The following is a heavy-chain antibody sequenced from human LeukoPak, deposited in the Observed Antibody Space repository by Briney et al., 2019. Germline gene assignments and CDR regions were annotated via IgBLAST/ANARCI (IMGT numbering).Heavy chain of an antibody. V-gene: IGHV4-61*02. Sequence: SQTLSLTCTVSSGSISSGSYYWSWIRQPAGKGLEWIGRIYTSGSTNYNPSLKSRVTISVDTSKNQFSLKLSSVTAADTAVYYCARATWYYYDSSVDDAFDIWGQGTMVTVSS. J-gene: IGHJ3*02. CDR1: SGSISSGSYY. CDR3: ARATWYYYDSSVDDAFDI. D-gene: IGHD3-22*01. CDR2: IYTSGST.